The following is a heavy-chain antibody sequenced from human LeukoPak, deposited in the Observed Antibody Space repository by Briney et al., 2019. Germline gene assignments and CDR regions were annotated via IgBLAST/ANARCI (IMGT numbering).Heavy chain of an antibody. CDR2: ISAYNGNT. V-gene: IGHV1-18*01. CDR1: GYTFTSYG. J-gene: IGHJ4*02. Sequence: ASVKVSCKASGYTFTSYGISWVRQAPGQGLEWMGWISAYNGNTNYAQKLQGRVTMTTDTSTSTAYMELRSLRSDDTAVYYCARAHHYDSSDTVWYWGQGTLVTVSS. D-gene: IGHD3-22*01. CDR3: ARAHHYDSSDTVWY.